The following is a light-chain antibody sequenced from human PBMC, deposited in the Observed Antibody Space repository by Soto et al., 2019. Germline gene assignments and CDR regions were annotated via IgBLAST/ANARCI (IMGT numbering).Light chain of an antibody. CDR2: GAS. J-gene: IGKJ1*01. V-gene: IGKV3-20*01. CDR1: QTVSTSF. CDR3: QHYDCSLTWT. Sequence: EIVLTQSPGTLSLSPGETATLSCRASQTVSTSFLAWYQQKRGQAPRLLISGASTRATAVPDRFSGSGSGTDITFTSCELEPDDVAVYYCQHYDCSLTWTFGQGTKVEVK.